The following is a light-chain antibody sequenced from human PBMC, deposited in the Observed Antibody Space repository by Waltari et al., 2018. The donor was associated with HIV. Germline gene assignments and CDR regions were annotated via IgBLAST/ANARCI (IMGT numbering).Light chain of an antibody. CDR2: KAS. CDR1: QSINNW. J-gene: IGKJ2*01. V-gene: IGKV1-5*03. Sequence: DIQMTQSASTLYASVGDRVTITCRASQSINNWLAWYQQKPGKAPKLLIYKASRLQSGVPSRFSGSGSGTEFTLTISSLQPDDLATNYCQQYHDFPYTFGQGTKLEIK. CDR3: QQYHDFPYT.